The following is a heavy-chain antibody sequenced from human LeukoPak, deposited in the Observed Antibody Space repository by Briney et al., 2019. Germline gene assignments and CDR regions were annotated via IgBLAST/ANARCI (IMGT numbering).Heavy chain of an antibody. CDR1: GFTFSSYS. Sequence: GGSLRLSCAASGFTFSSYSMTWVRQAPGKGLEWVSSISSSSSYIYYADSVKGRFTISRDNAKNSLYLQMNSLRAEDTAVYYCATQANAFDYWGQGTLVTVSS. V-gene: IGHV3-21*01. CDR3: ATQANAFDY. CDR2: ISSSSSYI. J-gene: IGHJ4*02. D-gene: IGHD2-8*01.